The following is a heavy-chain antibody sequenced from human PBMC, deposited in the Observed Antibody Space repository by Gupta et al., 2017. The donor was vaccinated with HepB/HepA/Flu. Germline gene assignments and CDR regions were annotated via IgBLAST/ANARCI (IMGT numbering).Heavy chain of an antibody. Sequence: QVQLQQWGAGLLKPSETLSLTCAVYGGSFSGYYWSWIRQPPGKGLEWIGEINHSGSTNYNPSLKSRVTISVDTSKNQFSLKLSSVTAADTAVYYCARGQGIFGVVITPGAFGIWGQGTMVTGSS. CDR2: INHSGST. V-gene: IGHV4-34*01. D-gene: IGHD3-3*01. J-gene: IGHJ3*02. CDR3: ARGQGIFGVVITPGAFGI. CDR1: GGSFSGYY.